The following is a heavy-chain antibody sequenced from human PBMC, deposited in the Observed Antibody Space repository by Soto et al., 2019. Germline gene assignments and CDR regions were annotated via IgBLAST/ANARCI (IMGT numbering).Heavy chain of an antibody. D-gene: IGHD3-22*01. CDR2: IIPIFGTA. CDR3: ARDRYDSSGYYYAVFDY. CDR1: GGTFSSYA. V-gene: IGHV1-69*13. Sequence: SVKVSFKASGGTFSSYAISWLRQAPGQGLEWMGGIIPIFGTANYAQKFQGRVTITADESTSTAYMELSSLRSEDTAVYYCARDRYDSSGYYYAVFDYWGQGTLVTVSS. J-gene: IGHJ4*02.